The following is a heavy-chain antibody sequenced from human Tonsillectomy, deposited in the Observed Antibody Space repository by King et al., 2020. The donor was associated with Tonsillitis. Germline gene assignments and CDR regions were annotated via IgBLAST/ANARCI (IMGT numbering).Heavy chain of an antibody. CDR2: IRYDGSNK. V-gene: IGHV3-30*02. CDR3: AKEGGSYYYGTGTHSVDY. D-gene: IGHD3-10*01. CDR1: GFTFSSYG. Sequence: VQLVESGGGVVQPGGSLRLSCAASGFTFSSYGMHWVRQAPGKGLEWVAFIRYDGSNKYYADSVKGRFTISRDTSKNTLYLQMNSLRAEDTAVYYCAKEGGSYYYGTGTHSVDYWGQGTLVTVSS. J-gene: IGHJ4*02.